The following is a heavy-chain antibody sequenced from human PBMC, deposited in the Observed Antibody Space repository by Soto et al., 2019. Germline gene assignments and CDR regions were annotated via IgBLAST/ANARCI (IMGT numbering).Heavy chain of an antibody. CDR1: WFTFSGSA. D-gene: IGHD3-22*01. V-gene: IGHV3-73*01. Sequence: LILSCAASWFTFSGSAMHWVRQASGKGLEWVGRIRSKANSYATAYAASVKGRFTISRDDSKNTAYLQMNSLKTEDTAVYYCTRPLGYYDSSGYSDYWGQGTLVTVSS. CDR2: IRSKANSYAT. J-gene: IGHJ4*02. CDR3: TRPLGYYDSSGYSDY.